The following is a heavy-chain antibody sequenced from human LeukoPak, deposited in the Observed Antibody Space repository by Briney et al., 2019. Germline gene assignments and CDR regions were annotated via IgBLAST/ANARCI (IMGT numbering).Heavy chain of an antibody. J-gene: IGHJ4*02. D-gene: IGHD2-2*01. CDR2: IIPIFGTA. CDR3: ASEGVVVPAAMSPLGY. V-gene: IGHV1-69*13. CDR1: GGIFSSYA. Sequence: SVKVSCKASGGIFSSYAISWVRQAPGQGLEWMGGIIPIFGTANYAQKFQGRVTITADESTSTAYMELSSLRSEDTAVYYCASEGVVVPAAMSPLGYWGQGTLVTVSS.